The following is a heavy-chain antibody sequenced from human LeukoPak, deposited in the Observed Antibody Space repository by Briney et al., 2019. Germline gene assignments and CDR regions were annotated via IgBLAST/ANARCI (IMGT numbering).Heavy chain of an antibody. CDR1: KFTFSSYA. D-gene: IGHD3-3*01. V-gene: IGHV3-23*01. J-gene: IGHJ4*02. CDR2: ISGSGGST. CDR3: AKDRYDFWSTYSSNPFDY. Sequence: GGSLRLSCAASKFTFSSYAMNWVRQASGKGLEWVPGISGSGGSTYYADSVKGRFTISRDNSKNTLYLQMNSLRAEDTAVYYCAKDRYDFWSTYSSNPFDYWGQATLVTVSS.